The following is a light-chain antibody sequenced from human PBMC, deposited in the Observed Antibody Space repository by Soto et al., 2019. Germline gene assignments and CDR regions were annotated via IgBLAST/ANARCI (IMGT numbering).Light chain of an antibody. V-gene: IGKV3-11*01. CDR2: DAS. Sequence: EIVLTQSPATLYLSPGERATLSCRASQSVSSYLAWYQQKPGQAPRLLIYDASNRATGIPARFSGSGSWTDVTLTISSLETEDCAVYYCQQRSNWPRGTFGPGTKVDI. J-gene: IGKJ3*01. CDR1: QSVSSY. CDR3: QQRSNWPRGT.